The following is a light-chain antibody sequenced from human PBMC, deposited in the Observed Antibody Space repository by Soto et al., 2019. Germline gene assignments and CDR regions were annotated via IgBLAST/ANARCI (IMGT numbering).Light chain of an antibody. Sequence: DIQMTQSPSTLSASVGDRVTITCRASQSISSWLAWYQQKPGKAPKLLIYDASSLESGVPSRFSGSGSGTEFILTISSLQPDDFATYYCQQYNSYSPETFGQGTKVEIK. CDR1: QSISSW. V-gene: IGKV1-5*01. CDR2: DAS. J-gene: IGKJ1*01. CDR3: QQYNSYSPET.